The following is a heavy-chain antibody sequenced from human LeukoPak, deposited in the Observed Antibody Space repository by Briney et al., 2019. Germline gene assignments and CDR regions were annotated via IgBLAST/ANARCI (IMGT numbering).Heavy chain of an antibody. Sequence: GGSLRLSCSASGFTFSNYAIHWVRQAPGKGLEYVSAISSNGGSTYYADSVKGRFTISRDNSKNTLYLQMSSLRPEDTAVYYCVKDPGSSGSGYYDYWGQGTLVTVPS. D-gene: IGHD6-19*01. CDR2: ISSNGGST. V-gene: IGHV3-64D*06. CDR1: GFTFSNYA. CDR3: VKDPGSSGSGYYDY. J-gene: IGHJ4*02.